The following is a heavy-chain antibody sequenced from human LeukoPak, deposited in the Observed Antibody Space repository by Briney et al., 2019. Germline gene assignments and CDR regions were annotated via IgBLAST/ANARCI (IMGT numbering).Heavy chain of an antibody. J-gene: IGHJ6*03. V-gene: IGHV1-69*13. D-gene: IGHD2-15*01. Sequence: GATVKVSCKTSGGTFSSHTISWVRQAPGQGLEWMAGIIPIFGTTNYAQRFQGRVTITADESTSTAYMELSSLRSEDTAVYYCARVLRYCSGGNCYSGGLGYMDVWGKGTTVTISS. CDR2: IIPIFGTT. CDR3: ARVLRYCSGGNCYSGGLGYMDV. CDR1: GGTFSSHT.